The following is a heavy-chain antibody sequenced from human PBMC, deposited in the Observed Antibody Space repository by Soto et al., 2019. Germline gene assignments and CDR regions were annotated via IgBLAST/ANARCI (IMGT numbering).Heavy chain of an antibody. CDR1: GFNFDDYA. CDR2: ITWNSGSI. V-gene: IGHV3-9*01. J-gene: IGHJ4*02. Sequence: EVQLVESGGGLVQPGRSLRLSCAASGFNFDDYAMHWVRQAPGKGLEWVSGITWNSGSIDYADSVKGQFTISRDNAKNSLYLQMNSHRAEDTALYYWAEAYSSGYYAYWGQGTLVTVSS. D-gene: IGHD6-19*01. CDR3: AEAYSSGYYAY.